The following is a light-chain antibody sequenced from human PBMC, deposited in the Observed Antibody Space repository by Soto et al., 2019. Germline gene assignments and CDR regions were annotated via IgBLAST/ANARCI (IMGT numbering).Light chain of an antibody. CDR1: QSVSSY. Sequence: EIVLTQSPATLSLSPGERATLSCRASQSVSSYLAWYQQKPGQAPRLLIYDASNRATGIPARFSGSGFGTDFTLTFSSLEPEDFALYYCQQRSKSPLTFGGGTKVEIK. J-gene: IGKJ4*01. V-gene: IGKV3-11*01. CDR3: QQRSKSPLT. CDR2: DAS.